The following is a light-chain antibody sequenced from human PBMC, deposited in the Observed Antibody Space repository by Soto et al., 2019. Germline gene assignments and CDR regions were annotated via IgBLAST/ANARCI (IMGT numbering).Light chain of an antibody. J-gene: IGKJ1*01. Sequence: ENVLTQSPGTLSLSTGERATLFCRASQSVSNRYLAWYQQKPGQAPRLLIYGASSRATGIPDRFSGSGSGTDFTLTISRLEPEDLAVYYCQQYGSSPRTFGQGTKVDIK. CDR2: GAS. CDR1: QSVSNRY. V-gene: IGKV3-20*01. CDR3: QQYGSSPRT.